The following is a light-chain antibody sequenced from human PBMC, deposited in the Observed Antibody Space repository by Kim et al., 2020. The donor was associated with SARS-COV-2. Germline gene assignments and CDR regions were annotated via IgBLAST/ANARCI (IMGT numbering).Light chain of an antibody. Sequence: SASVGDRVTLTYRASQGISSFLNWYQKKPGKAPNLLIFAASILQSGVPSRFSGSASGTDFTLTISSLQPEDSATYYCQQSYRTPHTFGQGTKLEI. CDR1: QGISSF. CDR2: AAS. J-gene: IGKJ2*01. V-gene: IGKV1-39*01. CDR3: QQSYRTPHT.